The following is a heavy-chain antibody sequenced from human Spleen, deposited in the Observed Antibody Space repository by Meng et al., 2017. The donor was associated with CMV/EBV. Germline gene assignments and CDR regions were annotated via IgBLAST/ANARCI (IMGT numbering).Heavy chain of an antibody. V-gene: IGHV3-30*02. J-gene: IGHJ6*02. Sequence: GESLKISCAASGFTFSSYSMNWVRQAPGKGLEWVAFIRSDGSRKFYADSVKGRFGISRDNSKSTLNLQMGSLRAEDSAVYYCAKTPPGDWFYNYGLDVWGQGTTVTVSS. CDR3: AKTPPGDWFYNYGLDV. D-gene: IGHD3/OR15-3a*01. CDR1: GFTFSSYS. CDR2: IRSDGSRK.